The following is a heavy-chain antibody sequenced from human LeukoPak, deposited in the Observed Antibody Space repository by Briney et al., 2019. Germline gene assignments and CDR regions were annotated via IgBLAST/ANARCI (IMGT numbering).Heavy chain of an antibody. CDR1: GGTFSSYA. CDR2: IIPIFGIA. V-gene: IGHV1-69*04. CDR3: AREQGYYYDSSGYCFDY. J-gene: IGHJ4*02. Sequence: SVKVSCKASGGTFSSYAISWVRQAPGQGLEWMGRIIPIFGIANYAQRFQGRVTITADKSTSTAYMELSSLRSEDTAVYYCAREQGYYYDSSGYCFDYWGQGTLVTVSS. D-gene: IGHD3-22*01.